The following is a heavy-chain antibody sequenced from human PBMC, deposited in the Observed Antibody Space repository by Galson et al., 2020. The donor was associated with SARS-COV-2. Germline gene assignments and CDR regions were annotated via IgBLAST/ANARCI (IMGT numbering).Heavy chain of an antibody. CDR2: IWYDGSNK. Sequence: QLGAPLKIPCAASAFTFSSYGMHWVRQAPGKGLEWVAVIWYDGSNKYYADSVNGRFTISRDNSKNKLYLQMNSLRAEDTAVYYCAKSHYDFWSGLIDYWGQGTLVTVSS. CDR1: AFTFSSYG. CDR3: AKSHYDFWSGLIDY. D-gene: IGHD3-3*01. V-gene: IGHV3-33*06. J-gene: IGHJ4*02.